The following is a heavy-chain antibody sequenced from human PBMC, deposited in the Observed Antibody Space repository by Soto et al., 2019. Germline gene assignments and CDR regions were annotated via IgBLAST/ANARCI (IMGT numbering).Heavy chain of an antibody. Sequence: QVQLVQSGAEVKKPGSSVKVSCKASGGTFSSYAISWVRQAPGQGLEWMGGIIPIFGTANYAQKFQGRVTITADESTSTAYMELSSLRSEGTAVYYCARDCPPARPGRANWFDPWGQGTLVTVSS. J-gene: IGHJ5*02. CDR1: GGTFSSYA. V-gene: IGHV1-69*01. CDR3: ARDCPPARPGRANWFDP. CDR2: IIPIFGTA.